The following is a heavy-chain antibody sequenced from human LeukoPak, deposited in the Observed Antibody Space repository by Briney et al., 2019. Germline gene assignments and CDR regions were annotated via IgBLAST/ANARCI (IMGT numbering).Heavy chain of an antibody. J-gene: IGHJ4*02. V-gene: IGHV3-74*01. D-gene: IGHD3-16*01. CDR1: GFTFSSYW. CDR2: INSDGGST. Sequence: GGSLRLSCAPSGFTFSSYWIHWVRQAPGKGRVWVSRINSDGGSTTYADSVKGRFTISRDNAKNTLYLQMNSLRAEDTAVYYCARVAGSYAAPDYWGQGTLVTVSS. CDR3: ARVAGSYAAPDY.